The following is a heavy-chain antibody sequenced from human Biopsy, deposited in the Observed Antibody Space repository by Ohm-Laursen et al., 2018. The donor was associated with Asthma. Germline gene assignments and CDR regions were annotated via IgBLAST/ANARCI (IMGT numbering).Heavy chain of an antibody. J-gene: IGHJ3*02. D-gene: IGHD4-23*01. CDR2: ISYDGGNK. CDR3: ARTHERWTSIQDDALDI. V-gene: IGHV3-30*03. Sequence: SLRLSCTAFGFTFSIYDIHWVRQAPGKGLEWVAVISYDGGNKFYGDSVKGRFTLSRDNSRNTLYLQMNSLRVEDTAIYYCARTHERWTSIQDDALDIWGQGTMAIVSS. CDR1: GFTFSIYD.